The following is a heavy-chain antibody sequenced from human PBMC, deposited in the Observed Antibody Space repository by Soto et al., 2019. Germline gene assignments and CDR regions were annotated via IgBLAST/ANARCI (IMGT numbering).Heavy chain of an antibody. J-gene: IGHJ4*02. V-gene: IGHV3-33*08. CDR3: ARERGRHSYGPKDY. CDR2: IRYDGSNK. D-gene: IGHD5-18*01. Sequence: GGSLRLSCAASGFTFSNAWMNWVRQAPGKGLGWVAVIRYDGSNKYYADSVKGRFTISRDNSKNTLYLQMNSLRAEDTAVYYCARERGRHSYGPKDYWGQGALVTVSS. CDR1: GFTFSNAW.